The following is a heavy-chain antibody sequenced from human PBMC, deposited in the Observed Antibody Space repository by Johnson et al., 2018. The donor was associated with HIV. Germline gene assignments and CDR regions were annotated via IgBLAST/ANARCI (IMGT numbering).Heavy chain of an antibody. V-gene: IGHV3-9*01. J-gene: IGHJ3*01. CDR3: SKSQVIAVAGTDDAFDF. D-gene: IGHD6-19*01. CDR1: GFTFDDYA. Sequence: VQLVESGGGLVQPGRSLRLSCAASGFTFDDYAMHWVRQAPGKGLEWVSGISWNSGSIGYADSVKGRFTISRDNSKNMLYLQMNSLRAEDTAIYYCSKSQVIAVAGTDDAFDFWGQGTMVTVSS. CDR2: ISWNSGSI.